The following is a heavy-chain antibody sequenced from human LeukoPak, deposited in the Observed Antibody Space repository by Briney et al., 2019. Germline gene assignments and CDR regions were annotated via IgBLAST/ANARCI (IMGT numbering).Heavy chain of an antibody. CDR3: ARARPLRTLTTYCYYYMDV. CDR1: GYTFTSYD. Sequence: ASVTVSCKASGYTFTSYDINWVRQATGQGREWMGWMNPNSGNTGYAQKVQGRVTMTTDPSIITTYMELSSLRSEDTAVYYCARARPLRTLTTYCYYYMDVWGKGPTVAVSS. D-gene: IGHD1-1*01. V-gene: IGHV1-8*01. J-gene: IGHJ6*03. CDR2: MNPNSGNT.